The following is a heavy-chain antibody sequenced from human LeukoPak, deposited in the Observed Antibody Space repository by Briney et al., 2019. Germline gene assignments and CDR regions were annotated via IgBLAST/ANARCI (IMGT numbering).Heavy chain of an antibody. J-gene: IGHJ5*02. Sequence: GGSLRLSCAASGFTFSSYAMSWVRQAPGKGLEWVSSISGTGGATYYADSVKGRFTISRDNAKNTLYVQMNSLRAEDTAIYYCASQNSGYYGPWGQGTLVTVSS. D-gene: IGHD3-22*01. CDR2: ISGTGGAT. V-gene: IGHV3-23*01. CDR3: ASQNSGYYGP. CDR1: GFTFSSYA.